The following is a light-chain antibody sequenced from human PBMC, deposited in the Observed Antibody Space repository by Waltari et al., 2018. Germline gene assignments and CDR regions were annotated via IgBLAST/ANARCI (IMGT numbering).Light chain of an antibody. Sequence: SYELTQPPSVSVSPGQTASITCFGDKLGDKYACWYQQKPGQSPVLVTYQDTKRPSGIPERFSGSNSGNTATLTLSGTQAIEEADYYCQAWDSSTVVFGGGTKLTVL. CDR3: QAWDSSTVV. CDR1: KLGDKY. V-gene: IGLV3-1*01. J-gene: IGLJ2*01. CDR2: QDT.